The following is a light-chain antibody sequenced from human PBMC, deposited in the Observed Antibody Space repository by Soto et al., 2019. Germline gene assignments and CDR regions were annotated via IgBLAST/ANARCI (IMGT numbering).Light chain of an antibody. CDR1: SSDVGAYNS. J-gene: IGLJ1*01. V-gene: IGLV2-14*01. CDR2: EVS. CDR3: SSYTSSSTPYV. Sequence: QSALTQPASVSGSPGQSITISCTGTSSDVGAYNSVSWYQQHPGKAPKLMIYEVSNRPSGVSNRFSGSKSGNTASLTISGLQAEDEADYYCSSYTSSSTPYVFGTGTKLTVL.